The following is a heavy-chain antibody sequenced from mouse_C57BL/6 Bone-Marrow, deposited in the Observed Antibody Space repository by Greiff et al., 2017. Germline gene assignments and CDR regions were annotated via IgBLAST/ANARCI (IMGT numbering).Heavy chain of an antibody. CDR3: ARSGGNYFLLD. CDR2: IWSGGST. CDR1: GFSLTSYG. J-gene: IGHJ3*01. V-gene: IGHV2-2*01. Sequence: QVQLQQSGPGLVQPSQSLSITCTVSGFSLTSYGVHWVRQSPGKGLEWLGVIWSGGSTDYNAAFISSLSISKDNSKSQVFFKMNSLQADDTAIYYCARSGGNYFLLDWGQGTLVTVSA. D-gene: IGHD2-1*01.